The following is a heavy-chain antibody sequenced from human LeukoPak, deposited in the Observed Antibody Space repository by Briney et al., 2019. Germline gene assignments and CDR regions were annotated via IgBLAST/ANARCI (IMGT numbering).Heavy chain of an antibody. CDR2: TYYRPSVYS. Sequence: SLTLSVICAISGYSVSSKSAAWNWSRKSPSKGLEWLRRTYYRPSVYSRFTVSVKSRITINPETSKNQFSLQLNSVTPEDTAVYYCARGWGLNVWGQRSLVTVSS. CDR1: GYSVSSKSAA. J-gene: IGHJ3*01. D-gene: IGHD1-26*01. V-gene: IGHV6-1*01. CDR3: ARGWGLNV.